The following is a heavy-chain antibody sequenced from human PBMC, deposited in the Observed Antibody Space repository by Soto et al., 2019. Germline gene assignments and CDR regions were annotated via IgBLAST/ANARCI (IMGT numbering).Heavy chain of an antibody. D-gene: IGHD1-7*01. CDR2: IRSKAYGGTT. Sequence: EVQLVESGGGLVQPGRSLRLSCIASGFTFGDYAMSWFRQAPGKGLEWVGFIRSKAYGGTTEYAASVKGRFTISRDDSKSIAYLEMTSLKTDDTAVYYCTRHTNFRHYYYYGMDFWGQGTTVTVSS. J-gene: IGHJ6*02. CDR1: GFTFGDYA. V-gene: IGHV3-49*03. CDR3: TRHTNFRHYYYYGMDF.